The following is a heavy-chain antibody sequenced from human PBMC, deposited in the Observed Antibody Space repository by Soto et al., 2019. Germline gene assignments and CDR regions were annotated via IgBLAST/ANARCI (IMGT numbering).Heavy chain of an antibody. CDR1: GFTFSSYA. CDR2: ISGNGVTT. V-gene: IGHV3-23*01. Sequence: EMQLLESGGDWVQPGGSLRLSCAASGFTFSSYAMTWVRQAPGKGLEYISAISGNGVTTYYADSMKGRFTVSRDNSKNTLYLQMISLRAEDTAMYYCAKDRDDIGMVDAFGSWGQGTMVTVSS. CDR3: AKDRDDIGMVDAFGS. J-gene: IGHJ3*02. D-gene: IGHD3-3*01.